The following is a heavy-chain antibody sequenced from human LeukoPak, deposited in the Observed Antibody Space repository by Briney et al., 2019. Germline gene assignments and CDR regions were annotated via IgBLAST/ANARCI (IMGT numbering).Heavy chain of an antibody. Sequence: GGSLRLSCAASRFTFSSYGMHWVRQAPGKGLEWVAVISYDGSNKYYADSVKGRFTISRDNSKNTLYLQMNSLRAEDTAVYYCAKEPTPLRVGSYFQHWGQGTLVTVSS. D-gene: IGHD2-2*01. J-gene: IGHJ1*01. V-gene: IGHV3-30*18. CDR1: RFTFSSYG. CDR3: AKEPTPLRVGSYFQH. CDR2: ISYDGSNK.